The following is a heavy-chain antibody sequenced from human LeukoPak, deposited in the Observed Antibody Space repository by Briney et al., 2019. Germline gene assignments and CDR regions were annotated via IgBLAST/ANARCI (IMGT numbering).Heavy chain of an antibody. Sequence: ASVKVSCKASGYTFTGYYMHWVRQAPGQGLEWMGRINPNSGGTNYAQKFQGRVTMTRDTSISTAYMELSRLRSDDTAVYYCACLFPLLEMATIKPFDYWGQGTLVTVSS. D-gene: IGHD5-24*01. CDR1: GYTFTGYY. V-gene: IGHV1-2*06. CDR3: ACLFPLLEMATIKPFDY. CDR2: INPNSGGT. J-gene: IGHJ4*02.